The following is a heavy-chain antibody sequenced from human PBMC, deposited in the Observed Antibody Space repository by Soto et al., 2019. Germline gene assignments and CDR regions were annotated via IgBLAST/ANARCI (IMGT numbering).Heavy chain of an antibody. D-gene: IGHD2-2*01. J-gene: IGHJ5*02. V-gene: IGHV3-23*01. CDR2: ISGSGRST. Sequence: GGSLRLSCAASGFTFSSYAMSWVRQAPGKGLEWVSAISGSGRSTYYADSVKGRFTISRDNSKNTLYLQMNSLRAEDKAVYYCDKDLSTLGYSSSTGCYGVDPGGEGTLVTVSS. CDR1: GFTFSSYA. CDR3: DKDLSTLGYSSSTGCYGVDP.